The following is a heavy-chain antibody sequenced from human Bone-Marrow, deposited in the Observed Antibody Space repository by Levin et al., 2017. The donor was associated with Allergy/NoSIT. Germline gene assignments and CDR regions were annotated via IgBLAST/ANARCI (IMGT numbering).Heavy chain of an antibody. CDR1: GGSISSYY. CDR2: IYTSGST. J-gene: IGHJ5*02. Sequence: KASETLSLTCTVSGGSISSYYWSWIRQPAGKGLEWIGRIYTSGSTNYNPSLKSRVTMSVDTSKNQFSLKLSSVTAADTAVYYCARDPGYCSSTSCYIGHSWFDPWGQGTLVTVSS. CDR3: ARDPGYCSSTSCYIGHSWFDP. D-gene: IGHD2-2*02. V-gene: IGHV4-4*07.